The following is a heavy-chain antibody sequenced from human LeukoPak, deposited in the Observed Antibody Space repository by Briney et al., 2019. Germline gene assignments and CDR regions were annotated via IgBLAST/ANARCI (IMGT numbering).Heavy chain of an antibody. Sequence: PGGSLRLSCAASGFTFSSYSMNWVRQAPGKGLEWVSSISSSSSYIYYADSVKGRFTISRDNAKNSLYLQMNSLRAEDTALYHCARVLRLERPYYYYYMDVRGKGTTVTISS. CDR1: GFTFSSYS. CDR2: ISSSSSYI. J-gene: IGHJ6*03. CDR3: ARVLRLERPYYYYYMDV. D-gene: IGHD1-1*01. V-gene: IGHV3-21*04.